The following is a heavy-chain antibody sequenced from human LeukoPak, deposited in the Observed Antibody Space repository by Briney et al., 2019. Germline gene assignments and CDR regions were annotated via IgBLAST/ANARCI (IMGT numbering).Heavy chain of an antibody. V-gene: IGHV1-18*01. D-gene: IGHD2-15*01. Sequence: ASVKVSCKASGYTFTSYGISWARQAPGQGLEWMGWISAYNGNTNYAQKLQGRVTMTTDTSTSTAYMELRSLRSDDTAVCYCARDLLVGDSPSRDWGQGTLVTVSS. CDR1: GYTFTSYG. J-gene: IGHJ4*02. CDR2: ISAYNGNT. CDR3: ARDLLVGDSPSRD.